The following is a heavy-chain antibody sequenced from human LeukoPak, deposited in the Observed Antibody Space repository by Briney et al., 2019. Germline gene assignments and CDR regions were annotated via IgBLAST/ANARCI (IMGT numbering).Heavy chain of an antibody. Sequence: GGSLRLSCAASGFTFSSYSMNWVRQAPGKGLEWVSYISSSSSTIYYADSVKGRFTISRDNSKNTLYLQMNSLRAEDTAVYYCATDYDPFYKYYYDSSGYPAAFDIWGQGTMVTVSS. CDR2: ISSSSSTI. V-gene: IGHV3-48*01. J-gene: IGHJ3*02. CDR1: GFTFSSYS. CDR3: ATDYDPFYKYYYDSSGYPAAFDI. D-gene: IGHD3-22*01.